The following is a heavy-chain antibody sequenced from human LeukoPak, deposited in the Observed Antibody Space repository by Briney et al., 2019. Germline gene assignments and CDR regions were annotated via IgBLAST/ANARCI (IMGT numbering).Heavy chain of an antibody. CDR1: GGPISSYY. CDR2: IYYSGST. J-gene: IGHJ4*02. CDR3: ARLSVTPYIFDY. D-gene: IGHD2-2*02. Sequence: SETLSLTCTVSGGPISSYYWSWIRHPPGRGLECIGYIYYSGSTNYNPSLQSRVTISVDTSKNQFSVKLSSVTAADTAVYYCARLSVTPYIFDYWGQGTLVTVSS. V-gene: IGHV4-59*08.